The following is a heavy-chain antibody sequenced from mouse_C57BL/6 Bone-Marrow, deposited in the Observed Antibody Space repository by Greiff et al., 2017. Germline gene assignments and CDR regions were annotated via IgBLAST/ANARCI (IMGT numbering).Heavy chain of an antibody. J-gene: IGHJ3*01. CDR3: AARDGSSPWFAY. D-gene: IGHD1-1*01. V-gene: IGHV2-9-1*01. Sequence: QVQLQQSGPGLVAPSQSLSITCTVSGFSLTSYAISWVRQPPGKGLEWLGVIWTGGGTNYNSALKSRLSISKDNSKSQVFLKMNSLQTDDTARYYCAARDGSSPWFAYWGQGTLVTVSA. CDR2: IWTGGGT. CDR1: GFSLTSYA.